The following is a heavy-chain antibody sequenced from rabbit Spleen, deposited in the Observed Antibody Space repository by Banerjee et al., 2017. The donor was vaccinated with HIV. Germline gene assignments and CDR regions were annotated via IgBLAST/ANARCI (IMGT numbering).Heavy chain of an antibody. D-gene: IGHD3-1*01. V-gene: IGHV1S45*01. Sequence: QEQLVESGGGLVTPGESLTLTCKASGFSFNDRDVMSWVRQAPGKGLELIGCIYAGDGSTDYANWVNGRFTISKTSSTVDLKMTSLTAADTATYFCARDKELDIWGYEFNLWGQGTLVTVS. CDR1: GFSFNDRDV. CDR3: ARDKELDIWGYEFNL. CDR2: IYAGDGST. J-gene: IGHJ4*01.